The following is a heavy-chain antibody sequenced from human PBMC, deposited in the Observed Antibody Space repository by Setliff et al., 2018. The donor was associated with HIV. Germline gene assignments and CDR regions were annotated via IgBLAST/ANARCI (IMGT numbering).Heavy chain of an antibody. CDR2: IYVGGSV. D-gene: IGHD3-3*01. CDR3: ARAKTIGVSAVFFDP. Sequence: PSEPLSLTCTVSGGSMNRDSYSWTWLRQPAGKGPELICHIYVGGSVIYNPSLASRVTISMVPSKNQFSLDLSSVTAADTAKYYCARAKTIGVSAVFFDPWGHGRPVTVSS. V-gene: IGHV4-61*09. CDR1: GGSMNRDSYS. J-gene: IGHJ4*03.